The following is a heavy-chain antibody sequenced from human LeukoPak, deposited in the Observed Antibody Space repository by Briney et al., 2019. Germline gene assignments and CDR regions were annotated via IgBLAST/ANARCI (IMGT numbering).Heavy chain of an antibody. V-gene: IGHV4-59*01. D-gene: IGHD3-9*01. CDR1: GGSISGYY. Sequence: PSETLSLTCTVSGGSISGYYWSWIRQPPGKGLEWIGYIYYSGSTNYNPSLKSRVTISVDTSKNQFSLKLSSVTAADTAVYYCARASGTGYYNFDYWGQGTVVTVSS. CDR3: ARASGTGYYNFDY. CDR2: IYYSGST. J-gene: IGHJ4*02.